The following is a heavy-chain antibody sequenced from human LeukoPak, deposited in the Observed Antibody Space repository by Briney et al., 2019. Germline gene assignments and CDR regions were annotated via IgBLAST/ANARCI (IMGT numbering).Heavy chain of an antibody. CDR3: AKGLSGSYYRWFDP. Sequence: GGSLRLSCAASGFTFSSYAMSWVRQAPGKGLGWVSVISGSGGSTYYADSVKGRFTISRDNSKNTLYLQMNSLRAEDTAVYYCAKGLSGSYYRWFDPWGQGTLVTVSS. CDR1: GFTFSSYA. D-gene: IGHD1-26*01. V-gene: IGHV3-23*01. J-gene: IGHJ5*02. CDR2: ISGSGGST.